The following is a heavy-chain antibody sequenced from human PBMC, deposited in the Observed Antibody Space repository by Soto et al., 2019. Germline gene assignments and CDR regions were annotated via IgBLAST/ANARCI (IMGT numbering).Heavy chain of an antibody. CDR1: GATVSSNTAA. Sequence: SQPLSGTPAISGATVSSNTAAWNCVRSSPSRGLEWLGRTCYRSNWRHEYAVSVKSRITVNPDTSKNHFSLQLNSVTPDDTAVYYCARGVAGSGFDLWGQGTLVTVSS. J-gene: IGHJ4*02. CDR2: TCYRSNWRH. V-gene: IGHV6-1*01. D-gene: IGHD6-19*01. CDR3: ARGVAGSGFDL.